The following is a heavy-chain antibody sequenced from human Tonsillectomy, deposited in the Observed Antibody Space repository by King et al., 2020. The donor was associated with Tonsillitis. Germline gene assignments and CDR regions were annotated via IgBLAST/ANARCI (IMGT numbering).Heavy chain of an antibody. CDR1: GFIFSNYG. J-gene: IGHJ5*01. D-gene: IGHD1-26*01. V-gene: IGHV3-23*04. CDR2: IIVSGGST. CDR3: AKLGSGSFYDS. Sequence: VQLVESGGGLVQPGGSLRLSCAASGFIFSNYGMNWVRQAPGKGLEWVSGIIVSGGSTYYADSVKGRVTISRDNSNNTLSLQLNSLRAEDTAVYYCAKLGSGSFYDSWGQGTLVTVSS.